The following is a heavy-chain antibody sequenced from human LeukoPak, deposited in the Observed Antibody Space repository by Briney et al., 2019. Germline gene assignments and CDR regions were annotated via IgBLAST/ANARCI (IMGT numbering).Heavy chain of an antibody. CDR3: AREEFLHEIDSSGYFVY. V-gene: IGHV4-4*07. CDR2: VYSSGVG. D-gene: IGHD3-22*01. CDR1: GGSITGYY. Sequence: PSEALSLTCTVSGGSITGYYWNWIRQPAGQGLEWLGRVYSSGVGNYNPSLTSRVTMSVDTSKNQFSLKLTSLTAADTAVYYCAREEFLHEIDSSGYFVYWGQGTLVTVSS. J-gene: IGHJ4*02.